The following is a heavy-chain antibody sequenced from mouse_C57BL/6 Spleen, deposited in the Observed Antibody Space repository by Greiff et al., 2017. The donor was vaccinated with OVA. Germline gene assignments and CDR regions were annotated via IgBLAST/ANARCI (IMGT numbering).Heavy chain of an antibody. J-gene: IGHJ4*01. V-gene: IGHV5-17*01. D-gene: IGHD1-1*01. CDR1: GFTFSDYG. Sequence: EVMLVESGGGLVKPGGSLKLSCAASGFTFSDYGMHWVRQAPEKGLEWVAYISSGSSTIYYADTVKGRFTISRDNAKNTMFLQMTSLRSEDTAMYYCARRITTVRILDYWGQGTSVTVSS. CDR3: ARRITTVRILDY. CDR2: ISSGSSTI.